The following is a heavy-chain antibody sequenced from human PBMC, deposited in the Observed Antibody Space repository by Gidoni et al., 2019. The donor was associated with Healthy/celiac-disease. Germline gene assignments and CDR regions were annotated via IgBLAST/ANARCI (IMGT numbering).Heavy chain of an antibody. D-gene: IGHD3-22*01. Sequence: QVQLVQSGAEVKKPGSSVKVSCKAYGGTFSSDAISWVRQAPGQGLERMGGTIPIFGTANYAQKFQGRVTITADESTSTAYMELSSLRSEDTAVYYCASGEYYYDSSAMSYYYGMDVWGQGTTVTVSS. V-gene: IGHV1-69*01. CDR1: GGTFSSDA. CDR2: TIPIFGTA. CDR3: ASGEYYYDSSAMSYYYGMDV. J-gene: IGHJ6*02.